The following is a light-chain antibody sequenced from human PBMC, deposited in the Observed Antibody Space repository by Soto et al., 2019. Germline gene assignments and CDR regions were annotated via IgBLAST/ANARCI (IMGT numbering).Light chain of an antibody. CDR3: QQLNSYPHT. CDR1: QGISSY. V-gene: IGKV1-9*01. Sequence: DIQMTQSPSFLSASVGDRVTITCRASQGISSYLVWYQQKPGKAPNLLIYAASTLQSGVPSRFSGSGSGTEFTLTISSLQTEDFATYYCQQLNSYPHTFGQGTRLEIK. J-gene: IGKJ5*01. CDR2: AAS.